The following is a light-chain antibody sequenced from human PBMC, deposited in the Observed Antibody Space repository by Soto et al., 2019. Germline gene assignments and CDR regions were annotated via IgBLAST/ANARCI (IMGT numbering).Light chain of an antibody. V-gene: IGKV1-5*03. Sequence: DIQMTQSPSTLSGSVGDRVTITCRASQTISSWLAWYQQKPGKAPKLLIYKASNLKSGVPSRFSGSGSGTDFTLTISSLQTDDFATYYCQHYNSYSEAFGQGTKVELK. CDR1: QTISSW. CDR2: KAS. J-gene: IGKJ1*01. CDR3: QHYNSYSEA.